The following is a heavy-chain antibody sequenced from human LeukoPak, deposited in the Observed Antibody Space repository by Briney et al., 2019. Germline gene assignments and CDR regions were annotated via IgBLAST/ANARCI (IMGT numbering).Heavy chain of an antibody. V-gene: IGHV3-23*01. CDR2: ISGSGDKT. CDR3: AKVPSIAVAGT. J-gene: IGHJ5*02. D-gene: IGHD6-19*01. Sequence: GGSPRLSCAASGFTLSSYTMNWVRQAPEKGLEWVSSISGSGDKTFYADSVKGRFTISRDNSKNTLYLQMNSLRAEDTAVYYCAKVPSIAVAGTWGQGTLVTVSS. CDR1: GFTLSSYT.